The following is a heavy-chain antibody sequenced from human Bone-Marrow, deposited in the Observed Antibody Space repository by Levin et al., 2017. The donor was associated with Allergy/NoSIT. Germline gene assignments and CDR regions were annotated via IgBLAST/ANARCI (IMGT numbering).Heavy chain of an antibody. CDR1: GFTFSSYG. CDR2: ISYDGSNK. Sequence: SCAASGFTFSSYGMHWVRQAPGKGLEWVAVISYDGSNKYYADSVKGRFTISRDNSKNTLYLQMNSLRAEDTAVYYCAKVGSSSYYYYGMDVWGQGTTVTVSS. CDR3: AKVGSSSYYYYGMDV. D-gene: IGHD6-13*01. V-gene: IGHV3-30*18. J-gene: IGHJ6*02.